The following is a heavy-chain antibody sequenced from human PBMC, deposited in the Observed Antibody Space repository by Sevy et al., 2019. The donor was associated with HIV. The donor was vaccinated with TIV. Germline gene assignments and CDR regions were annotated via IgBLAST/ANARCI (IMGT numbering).Heavy chain of an antibody. CDR3: TISPPFRSGDDSLNWFDP. Sequence: SETLSLTCTVSGGSISAYYWSWIRQPPGKALEYVGYIYYTGSTNYNPSLKNRVTMSVYTSKNQFSLKLSSLTAVDTAVYYCTISPPFRSGDDSLNWFDPWGPATLVTVSS. CDR2: IYYTGST. V-gene: IGHV4-59*01. CDR1: GGSISAYY. J-gene: IGHJ5*02. D-gene: IGHD5-12*01.